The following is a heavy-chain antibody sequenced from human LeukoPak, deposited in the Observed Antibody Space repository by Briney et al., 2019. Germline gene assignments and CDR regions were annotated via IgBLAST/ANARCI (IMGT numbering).Heavy chain of an antibody. CDR1: GFIVSDSY. CDR2: IYSSGST. J-gene: IGHJ1*01. V-gene: IGHV3-53*01. CDR3: ARRTGAAPGEFFLH. D-gene: IGHD6-19*01. Sequence: PGGSLRLSCAGSGFIVSDSYTSWVRQGPGKGLEWVSAIYSSGSTDYAGSVRGRFTIARDTSKNMVYLQMNSLTAEDTAIYYCARRTGAAPGEFFLHWGQGTLVTVSS.